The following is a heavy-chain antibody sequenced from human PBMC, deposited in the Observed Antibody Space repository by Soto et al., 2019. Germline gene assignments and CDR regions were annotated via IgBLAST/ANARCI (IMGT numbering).Heavy chain of an antibody. Sequence: PGGSLRLSCAASGFTFSSYAMSWVRQAPGKGLEWISAVSGSGGSTYYADSVKGRFTISRDNAKNSLYLQMNSLRPEDTALYYCTKARPWGGDGYNSYYYNAMDVWGQGTTVTVSS. CDR1: GFTFSSYA. D-gene: IGHD3-16*01. CDR3: TKARPWGGDGYNSYYYNAMDV. CDR2: VSGSGGST. J-gene: IGHJ6*02. V-gene: IGHV3-23*01.